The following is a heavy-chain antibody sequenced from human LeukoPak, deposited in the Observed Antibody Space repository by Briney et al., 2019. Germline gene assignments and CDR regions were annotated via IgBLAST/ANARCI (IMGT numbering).Heavy chain of an antibody. CDR3: AKASTFGELNRPFDY. Sequence: GRSLRLSCAASGFTLSSDAMNWVRQAPGKGLEWVSVISGGGGTTYYSDSVKGRFTISRDNSKNTLYLQMNSLRAEDTAIYYCAKASTFGELNRPFDYWGQGTPVTVS. V-gene: IGHV3-23*01. J-gene: IGHJ4*02. CDR1: GFTLSSDA. D-gene: IGHD3-10*01. CDR2: ISGGGGTT.